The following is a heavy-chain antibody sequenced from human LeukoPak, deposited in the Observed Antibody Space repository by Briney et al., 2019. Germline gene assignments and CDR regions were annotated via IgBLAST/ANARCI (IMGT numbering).Heavy chain of an antibody. Sequence: GGSLRLSCAASGLSISNFWMHWVRQAPGKGLEWVAIIDKNGNEIKYVDSVNVRFTLSRDNAKNSVYLQMNSLRTEDTALYYCVTDGDKWNDFEYWGQGTLVTVSS. V-gene: IGHV3-7*01. CDR3: VTDGDKWNDFEY. CDR1: GLSISNFW. J-gene: IGHJ4*02. D-gene: IGHD1-1*01. CDR2: IDKNGNEI.